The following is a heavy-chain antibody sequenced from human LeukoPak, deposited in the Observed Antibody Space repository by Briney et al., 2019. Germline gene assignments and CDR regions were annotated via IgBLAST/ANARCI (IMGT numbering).Heavy chain of an antibody. CDR1: GYTFSSYD. D-gene: IGHD6-19*01. V-gene: IGHV1-18*01. J-gene: IGHJ3*02. Sequence: ASVKVSCKASGYTFSSYDINWVRQAPGQGLEWMGWISAYNGNTNYAQKLQGRVTMTTDTSTSTAYMELRSLRSDDTAVYYCARDTGSGWYPDAFDIWGQGTMVTVSS. CDR3: ARDTGSGWYPDAFDI. CDR2: ISAYNGNT.